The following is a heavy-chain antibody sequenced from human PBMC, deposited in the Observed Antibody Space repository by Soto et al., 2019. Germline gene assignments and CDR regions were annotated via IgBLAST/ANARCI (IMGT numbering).Heavy chain of an antibody. J-gene: IGHJ4*02. CDR1: GGSLSSITYY. CDR2: IYYSGST. D-gene: IGHD3-22*01. V-gene: IGHV4-39*01. CDR3: ARRAGYYDNSAYFDY. Sequence: XTLSLPSPLFGGSLSSITYYWGWIRQHPGKGLEWIGIIYYSGSTYYNQSIKSRVTISGDTTKKQLSLKLTSVTAADTAVYYCARRAGYYDNSAYFDYWGQGTLAPVS.